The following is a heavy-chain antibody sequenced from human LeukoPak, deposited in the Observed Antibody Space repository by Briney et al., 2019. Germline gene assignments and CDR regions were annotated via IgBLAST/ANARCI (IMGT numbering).Heavy chain of an antibody. CDR1: GFTFSSYA. CDR2: ISGSGGST. D-gene: IGHD7-27*01. V-gene: IGHV3-23*01. J-gene: IGHJ3*02. Sequence: PGGSLRLSCAASGFTFSSYAMSWVCQAPGKGLEWVSAISGSGGSTYYADSVKGRFTISRDNSKNTLYLQMNSLRAEDTAVYYCAIRGLTGDYPDAFDIWGQGTMVTVSS. CDR3: AIRGLTGDYPDAFDI.